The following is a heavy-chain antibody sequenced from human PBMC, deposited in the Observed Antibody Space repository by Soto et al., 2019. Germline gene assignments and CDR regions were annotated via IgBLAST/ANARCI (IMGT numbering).Heavy chain of an antibody. CDR2: LSGTSDSA. CDR3: ARDNGNYGSGSFAH. Sequence: EVQLLESGGGLVQPGGSLRLSCAASGFTFSSYALSWVRQAPGKGLEWVSALSGTSDSADYANSVKGRFTISRDDSKTTLYLVMSSLRVEDTAIYYCARDNGNYGSGSFAHWGQGTLVTVSS. D-gene: IGHD3-10*01. J-gene: IGHJ4*02. CDR1: GFTFSSYA. V-gene: IGHV3-23*01.